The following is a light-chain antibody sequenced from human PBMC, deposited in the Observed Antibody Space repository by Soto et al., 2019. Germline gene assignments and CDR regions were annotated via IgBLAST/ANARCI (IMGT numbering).Light chain of an antibody. V-gene: IGLV8-61*01. CDR1: SGPVSSSHY. CDR2: NTD. J-gene: IGLJ2*01. CDR3: VLYMGSGISV. Sequence: QTVVTQEPSFSVSPGGTVTLTCGLSSGPVSSSHYPSWYQQTPGQAPRTLIYNTDARSSGVPNRFSGSILGNKAALTITGAQAEDESDYYCVLYMGSGISVFGGGTKVTVL.